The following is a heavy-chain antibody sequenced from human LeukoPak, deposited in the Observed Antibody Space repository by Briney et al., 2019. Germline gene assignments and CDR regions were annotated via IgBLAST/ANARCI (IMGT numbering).Heavy chain of an antibody. Sequence: ASETLSLTCAVSGGSISSSSYYWGWIRQPPGKGLEWIGSIYYSGSTYYNPSPKSRVTISVDTSKNQFSLKLSSVTAADTAVYYCARVVTYYYGSGRDYWGQGTLVTVSS. D-gene: IGHD3-10*01. V-gene: IGHV4-39*07. CDR1: GGSISSSSYY. J-gene: IGHJ4*02. CDR2: IYYSGST. CDR3: ARVVTYYYGSGRDY.